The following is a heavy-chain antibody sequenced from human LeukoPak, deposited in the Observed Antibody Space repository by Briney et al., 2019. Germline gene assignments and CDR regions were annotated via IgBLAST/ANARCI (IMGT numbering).Heavy chain of an antibody. Sequence: SETPSLTCAVYGGSFSGYYWSWIRQPPGKGLEWIGEINHSGSTNYNPSLKSRVTISVDTSKNQYSLKLSSVTAADTAVYYCAREGTVVTAWAFDIWGQGTMVTVSS. CDR2: INHSGST. V-gene: IGHV4-34*01. CDR1: GGSFSGYY. CDR3: AREGTVVTAWAFDI. J-gene: IGHJ3*02. D-gene: IGHD4-23*01.